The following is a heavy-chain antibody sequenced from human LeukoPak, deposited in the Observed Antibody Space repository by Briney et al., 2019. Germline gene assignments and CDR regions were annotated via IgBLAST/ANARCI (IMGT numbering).Heavy chain of an antibody. Sequence: PSETLSLTCTVSGGSINGYYWSWIRQPAGEGLQWIGRIYPSGSTNYNPSLKSRVTMSIDTSNDQFSLKVTSVTAADTAVYYCARSGLTTVSYLDWGQGTLVTVSS. J-gene: IGHJ4*02. CDR2: IYPSGST. D-gene: IGHD4-11*01. CDR3: ARSGLTTVSYLD. CDR1: GGSINGYY. V-gene: IGHV4-4*07.